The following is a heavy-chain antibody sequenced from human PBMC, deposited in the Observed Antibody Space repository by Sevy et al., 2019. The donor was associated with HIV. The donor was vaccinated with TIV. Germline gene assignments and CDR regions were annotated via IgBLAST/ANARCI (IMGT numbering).Heavy chain of an antibody. V-gene: IGHV3-30*04. CDR1: GFTFDSYA. J-gene: IGHJ4*02. CDR2: ISYDGSLK. CDR3: AREHPGYNPFDN. D-gene: IGHD5-12*01. Sequence: GGSLRLSCAASGFTFDSYAMNWVRQAPGKGLEWLAVISYDGSLKLHADSVRGRFTISRDNSKNTVYLQMNSLRAEDTAVYYCAREHPGYNPFDNWGQGTLVTVSS.